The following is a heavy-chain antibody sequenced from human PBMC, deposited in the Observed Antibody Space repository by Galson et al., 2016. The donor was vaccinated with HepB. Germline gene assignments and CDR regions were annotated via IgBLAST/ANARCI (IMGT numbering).Heavy chain of an antibody. CDR1: GFTFTTHA. D-gene: IGHD5-12*01. CDR2: ISANGRKT. Sequence: SLRLSCAASGFTFTTHAMTWVRQAPGKGLEWVSGISANGRKTFYADSVRGRFSISRDNSKNILYLQMNSLTAEATAVYYCAKAAFPAPDIVATGTADRGGRGTLVTVSS. J-gene: IGHJ1*01. CDR3: AKAAFPAPDIVATGTADR. V-gene: IGHV3-23*01.